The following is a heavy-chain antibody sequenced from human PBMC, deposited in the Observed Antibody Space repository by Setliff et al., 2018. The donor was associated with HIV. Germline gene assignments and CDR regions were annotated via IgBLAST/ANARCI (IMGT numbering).Heavy chain of an antibody. CDR2: ISPYDLSE. Sequence: ASVKVSCKASGYTLIDYFIHWVRQAPGQGPEWMGWISPYDLSERTSQRFRGRVTMTRDTSINAAYLDLSGLTSDDTAFYYCARQFSNSFDSWGQGTLVTVS. V-gene: IGHV1-2*02. CDR1: GYTLIDYF. J-gene: IGHJ4*02. D-gene: IGHD7-27*01. CDR3: ARQFSNSFDS.